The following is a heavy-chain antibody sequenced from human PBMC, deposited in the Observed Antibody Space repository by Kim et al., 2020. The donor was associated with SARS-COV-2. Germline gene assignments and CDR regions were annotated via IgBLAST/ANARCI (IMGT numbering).Heavy chain of an antibody. CDR2: IYYSGST. CDR1: GGSISSGGYY. V-gene: IGHV4-31*03. J-gene: IGHJ3*02. D-gene: IGHD3-10*01. Sequence: SETLSLTCTVSGGSISSGGYYWSWIRQHPGKGLEWIGYIYYSGSTYHNPSLKSRVTISVDTSKNQFSLKLSSVTAADTAVYYCARSLGTLWFGELLIGAFDIWGQGTMVTVSS. CDR3: ARSLGTLWFGELLIGAFDI.